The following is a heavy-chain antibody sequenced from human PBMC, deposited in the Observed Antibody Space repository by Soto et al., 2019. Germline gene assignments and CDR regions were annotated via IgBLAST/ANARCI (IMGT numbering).Heavy chain of an antibody. Sequence: NPAETLSLTCAVYGGSFSGYYWSWIRQPPGKGLEWIGEINHSGSTNYNPSLKSRVTISVDTSKNQFSLKLSSVTAADTAVYYCAREYGRYYDFWSGYYPSARFDPWGRGTLVTVSS. CDR3: AREYGRYYDFWSGYYPSARFDP. CDR2: INHSGST. V-gene: IGHV4-34*01. CDR1: GGSFSGYY. D-gene: IGHD3-3*01. J-gene: IGHJ5*02.